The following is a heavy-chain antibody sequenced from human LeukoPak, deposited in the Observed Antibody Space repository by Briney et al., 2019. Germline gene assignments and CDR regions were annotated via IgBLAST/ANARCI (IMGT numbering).Heavy chain of an antibody. CDR1: GYTFTGYY. CDR3: AGDQGYNWNPQGAFDI. Sequence: ASVKVSCTASGYTFTGYYMHWVRQAPGQGLEWMGWINPNSGGTNYAQKFQDRVTMTRDTSISTAYMELSRLRSDDTAVYYCAGDQGYNWNPQGAFDIWGQGTMVTVSS. J-gene: IGHJ3*02. CDR2: INPNSGGT. V-gene: IGHV1-2*02. D-gene: IGHD1-20*01.